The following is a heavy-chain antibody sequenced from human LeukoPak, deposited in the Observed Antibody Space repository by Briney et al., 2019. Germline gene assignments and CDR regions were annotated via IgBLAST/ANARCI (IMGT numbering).Heavy chain of an antibody. Sequence: ASVKVSCKVSGYTLTELSMYWVRQAPGKGLEWMGGSNPEDGETIYAQKFQGRITVTTDTSTSTVYMELRNLRSDDTAVYYCARDLWNFYDDSGYNRDFDSWGQGTLVTVSS. D-gene: IGHD3-22*01. CDR1: GYTLTELS. CDR3: ARDLWNFYDDSGYNRDFDS. V-gene: IGHV1-24*01. J-gene: IGHJ5*01. CDR2: SNPEDGET.